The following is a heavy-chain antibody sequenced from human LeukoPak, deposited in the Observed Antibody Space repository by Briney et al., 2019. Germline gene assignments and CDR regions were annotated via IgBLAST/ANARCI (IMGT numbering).Heavy chain of an antibody. CDR3: ARCTASCYANAFDV. D-gene: IGHD2-2*01. J-gene: IGHJ3*01. CDR2: INGGGDAT. V-gene: IGHV3-23*01. Sequence: PGGSLRLSCAASGFTFSSYGMHWVRQAPGKGLEWVSAINGGGDATEYADSVKGRFTISRDNSKNTLYLQMNSLRPDDTAVYYCARCTASCYANAFDVWGQGTLLTVSS. CDR1: GFTFSSYG.